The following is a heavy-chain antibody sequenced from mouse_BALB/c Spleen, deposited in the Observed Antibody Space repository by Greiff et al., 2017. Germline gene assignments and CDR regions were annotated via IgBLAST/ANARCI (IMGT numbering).Heavy chain of an antibody. D-gene: IGHD2-2*01. CDR1: GYTFSSYW. Sequence: VQLQQSGAELMKPGASVKISCKATGYTFSSYWIEWVKQRPGHGLEWIGEILPGSGSTNYNEKFKGKATFTADTSSNTAYMQLSSLTSEDSAVYYCAKGYDDGYFDVWGAGTTVTVSS. V-gene: IGHV1-9*01. CDR2: ILPGSGST. CDR3: AKGYDDGYFDV. J-gene: IGHJ1*01.